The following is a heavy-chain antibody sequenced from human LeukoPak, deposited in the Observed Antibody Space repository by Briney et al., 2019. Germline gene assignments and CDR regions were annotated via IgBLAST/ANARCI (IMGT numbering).Heavy chain of an antibody. CDR2: ISRSSIGI. Sequence: PGGSLRLSCVASGFTFRSYRMNWVRQAPGKGLEWASHISRSSIGIYYADSVKGRFTISRDNAENSLYLQMNSLRDEDTAVYYCAREDTTMTIGAFDMWGQGTKVTLSS. CDR1: GFTFRSYR. D-gene: IGHD5-18*01. J-gene: IGHJ3*02. CDR3: AREDTTMTIGAFDM. V-gene: IGHV3-48*02.